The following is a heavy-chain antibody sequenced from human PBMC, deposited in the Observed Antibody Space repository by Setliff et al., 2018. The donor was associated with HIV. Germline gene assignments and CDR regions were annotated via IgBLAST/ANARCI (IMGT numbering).Heavy chain of an antibody. V-gene: IGHV3-23*01. CDR1: GLPFSYA. CDR2: ISGSGGST. Sequence: GGSLRLSCVASGLPFSYAWLSWIRQPPGKGLEWVSTISGSGGSTYYTDSVKGRFTISKDNSKNTLYLQMNSLRAEDTAVYYCANMQWASNAWYSFDYWGQGALVTVSS. D-gene: IGHD6-19*01. J-gene: IGHJ4*02. CDR3: ANMQWASNAWYSFDY.